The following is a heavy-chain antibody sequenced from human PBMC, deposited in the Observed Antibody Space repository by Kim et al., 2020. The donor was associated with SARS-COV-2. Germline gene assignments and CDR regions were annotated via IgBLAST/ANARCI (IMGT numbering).Heavy chain of an antibody. V-gene: IGHV4-61*02. CDR1: GGSISSGSYY. Sequence: SETLSLTCTVSGGSISSGSYYWSWIRQPAGKGLEWIGRIYTSGSTNYNPSLKSRVTISVDTSKNQFSLKLSSVTAADTAVYYCARGGVLRYFDWLPHYYYGMDVWGQGTTVTVSS. CDR3: ARGGVLRYFDWLPHYYYGMDV. CDR2: IYTSGST. J-gene: IGHJ6*02. D-gene: IGHD3-9*01.